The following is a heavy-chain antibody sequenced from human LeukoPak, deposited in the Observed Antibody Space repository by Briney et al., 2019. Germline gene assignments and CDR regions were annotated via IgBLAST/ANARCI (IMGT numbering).Heavy chain of an antibody. J-gene: IGHJ4*02. CDR2: ISYDGSNK. V-gene: IGHV3-30*18. CDR3: AKESLRGHSYGFDN. Sequence: QSGGSLRLSCAASGFTFSSYGMHWVRQAPGKGLEWVAVISYDGSNKYYADSVRGRFTISRDNSKNTLYLQMNNLRAGDTALYYCAKESLRGHSYGFDNWGQGTLVAVSS. D-gene: IGHD5-18*01. CDR1: GFTFSSYG.